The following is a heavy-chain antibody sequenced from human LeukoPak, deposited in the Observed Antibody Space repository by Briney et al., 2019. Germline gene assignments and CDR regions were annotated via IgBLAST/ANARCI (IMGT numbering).Heavy chain of an antibody. D-gene: IGHD3-10*01. J-gene: IGHJ6*03. CDR1: GFTFSTYT. CDR2: ISYDGSNK. Sequence: GGSLRLSCAASGFTFSTYTMNWVRQAPGKGLEWVAVISYDGSNKYYADSVKGRFTISRDNSKNTLYLQMNSLRAEDTAVYYCAKGPMVRGVIRLWGSYYYMDVWGKGTTVTISS. CDR3: AKGPMVRGVIRLWGSYYYMDV. V-gene: IGHV3-30*04.